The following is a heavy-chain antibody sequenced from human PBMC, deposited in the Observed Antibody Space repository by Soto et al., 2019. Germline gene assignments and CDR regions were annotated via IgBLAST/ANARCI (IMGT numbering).Heavy chain of an antibody. D-gene: IGHD3-10*01. CDR3: ARVPLHLHGSGSYYLDY. Sequence: LSLTCTVSGGSLSSGGYYWSWIRQHPGKGLEWIGYIYYSGSTYYNPSLKSRVTISVDTSKNQFPLKLSSVTAADTAVYYCARVPLHLHGSGSYYLDYWGQGTLVTVSS. CDR2: IYYSGST. CDR1: GGSLSSGGYY. J-gene: IGHJ4*02. V-gene: IGHV4-31*03.